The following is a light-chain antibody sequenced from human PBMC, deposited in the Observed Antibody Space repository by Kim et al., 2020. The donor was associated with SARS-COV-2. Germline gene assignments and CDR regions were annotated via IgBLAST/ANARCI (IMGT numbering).Light chain of an antibody. CDR1: QSISSW. CDR3: QQYNSYPWT. CDR2: DAS. V-gene: IGKV1-5*01. J-gene: IGKJ1*01. Sequence: ASVGDRVTISCRASQSISSWLAWYQQKAGKAPKLLIYDASSLESGVPSRFSGSGSGTEFTLTISSLQPDDFATYYCQQYNSYPWTFGQGTKVDIK.